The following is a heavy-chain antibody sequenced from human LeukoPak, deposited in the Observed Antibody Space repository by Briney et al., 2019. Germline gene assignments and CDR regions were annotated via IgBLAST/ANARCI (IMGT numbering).Heavy chain of an antibody. Sequence: SQTLSLTCTVSSGSISSEDYHWSWIRQPAGKGLEWIGHVYATGTTNYNPSLQSRVTISVETSKNQIFLKLASVTAADTAVYHCARLWYYGSGSPTLDYWGQGTLVTVSS. CDR3: ARLWYYGSGSPTLDY. V-gene: IGHV4-61*09. CDR1: SGSISSEDYH. J-gene: IGHJ4*02. D-gene: IGHD3-10*01. CDR2: VYATGTT.